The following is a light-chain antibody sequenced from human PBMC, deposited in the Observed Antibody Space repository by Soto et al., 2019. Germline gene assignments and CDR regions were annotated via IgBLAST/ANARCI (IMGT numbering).Light chain of an antibody. CDR2: DAS. Sequence: EIVLTQSPATLSLSPGERATLSCRASQSVSNFLAWYQQKPGQAPRLLISDASNRATGIPGRFSGRGSGTDFRLTISSLEPEDFAVYYCQQRSNWPWTFGQGTKVEIK. V-gene: IGKV3-11*01. J-gene: IGKJ1*01. CDR1: QSVSNF. CDR3: QQRSNWPWT.